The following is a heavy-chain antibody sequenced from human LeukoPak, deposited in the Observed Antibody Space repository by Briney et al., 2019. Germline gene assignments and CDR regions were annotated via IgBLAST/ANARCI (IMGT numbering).Heavy chain of an antibody. V-gene: IGHV3-11*01. J-gene: IGHJ4*02. CDR1: GFSFSAYY. CDR3: ARGSGYTSGHFEY. D-gene: IGHD5-12*01. CDR2: ISGSGGST. Sequence: GGSLRLSCAASGFSFSAYYMSWIRQAPGKGPEWIAYISGSGGSTYYADSVKGRFTISRDNAKDSLDLQMNSLRADDTAVYYCARGSGYTSGHFEYWGQGALVTVSS.